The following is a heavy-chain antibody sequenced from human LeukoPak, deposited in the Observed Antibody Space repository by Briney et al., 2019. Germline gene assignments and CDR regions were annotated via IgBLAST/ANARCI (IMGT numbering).Heavy chain of an antibody. CDR1: GGSIISYY. CDR3: ATLNWAYYFDN. Sequence: SETLSLTCTVSGGSIISYYWSWIRQPPGKGLEWIGYIYYSGNTNYNPSLKSRVTISVDTSKNQFSLKLSSVTAADTAVYYCATLNWAYYFDNWGQGTLVTVSS. CDR2: IYYSGNT. V-gene: IGHV4-59*08. D-gene: IGHD7-27*01. J-gene: IGHJ4*02.